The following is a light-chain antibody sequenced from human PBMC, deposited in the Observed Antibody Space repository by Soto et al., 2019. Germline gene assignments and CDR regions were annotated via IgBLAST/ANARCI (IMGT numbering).Light chain of an antibody. CDR2: GAS. J-gene: IGKJ4*01. Sequence: EIVTTQSPATLSVSPGERVTLSCRASQSVSAYLAWYLQKPGQAPRLLIYGASTRATGIPARFSGSGSGTEFTLTISSLQSEDSAVYHCQQYSDWPLVTFGGGTKVDIK. CDR3: QQYSDWPLVT. CDR1: QSVSAY. V-gene: IGKV3-15*01.